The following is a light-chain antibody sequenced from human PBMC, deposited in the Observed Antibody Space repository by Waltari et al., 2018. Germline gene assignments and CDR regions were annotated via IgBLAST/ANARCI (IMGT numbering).Light chain of an antibody. CDR2: RAS. CDR3: QQYNSYSGGT. CDR1: PTISTW. J-gene: IGKJ3*01. V-gene: IGKV1-5*03. Sequence: DIQMTQSPSTLSASVGDRVTITCRASPTISTWLAWYQQKTGKAPKVLIYRASSLQSGVPSRFSGSGSGTGFTLTIRSLQPDDFATYYCQQYNSYSGGTFGPGTKVDIK.